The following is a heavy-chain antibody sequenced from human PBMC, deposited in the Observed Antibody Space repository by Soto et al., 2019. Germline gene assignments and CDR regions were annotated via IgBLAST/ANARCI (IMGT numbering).Heavy chain of an antibody. CDR3: ARYQHGSRGVMREWFDP. CDR1: GYTFTSYD. Sequence: GASVKVSCKASGYTFTSYDINWVRQATGQGLEWMGWMNPNSGNTGYAQKFQGRVTMTRNTSISTAYMELSSLRSEDTAVYYCARYQHGSRGVMREWFDPWGQGTLVTVSS. CDR2: MNPNSGNT. J-gene: IGHJ5*02. D-gene: IGHD3-10*01. V-gene: IGHV1-8*01.